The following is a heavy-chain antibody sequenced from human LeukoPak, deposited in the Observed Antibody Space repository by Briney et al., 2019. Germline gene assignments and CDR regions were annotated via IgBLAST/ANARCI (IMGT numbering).Heavy chain of an antibody. V-gene: IGHV3-48*01. CDR3: ARDPRYNNALPLDY. CDR1: GDTFRSYS. Sequence: GGSLRLSCAASGDTFRSYSMYGVCQAPGKGLEWVSYISSSSSTIYYADSVKGRFTISRDNAQNSLYLQMNSLRARETAVYYCARDPRYNNALPLDYWGQGTLVTVSS. D-gene: IGHD1-1*01. J-gene: IGHJ4*02. CDR2: ISSSSSTI.